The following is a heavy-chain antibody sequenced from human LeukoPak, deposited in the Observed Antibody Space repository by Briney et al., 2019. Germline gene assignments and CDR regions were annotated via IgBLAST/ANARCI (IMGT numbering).Heavy chain of an antibody. CDR1: GFTFRTFA. V-gene: IGHV3-23*01. CDR2: VSDRDDST. CDR3: AKVVPRGSCWAFDY. J-gene: IGHJ4*02. D-gene: IGHD6-19*01. Sequence: GGSLRLSCAASGFTFRTFAMSWVRQAPGKGLEWVSTVSDRDDSTHYADSVKGRFTISRDRSKNTLLLQMNSLRAEDTAVYYCAKVVPRGSCWAFDYWGQGALVTVSS.